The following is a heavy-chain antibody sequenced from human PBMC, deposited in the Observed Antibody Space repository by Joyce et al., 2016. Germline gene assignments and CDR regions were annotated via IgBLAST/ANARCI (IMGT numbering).Heavy chain of an antibody. CDR3: ARDSQILVAGTNYFDY. V-gene: IGHV3-7*03. CDR1: GFSFRSHW. J-gene: IGHJ4*02. D-gene: IGHD1-1*01. Sequence: EVQLVESGGGLVQPGGSLRLSCAASGFSFRSHWMSWVRQAPGKGREWVANINQDGSETHFVDSVRGRFTISRDNTKNSLYLQMNSLRAEDTAVYYCARDSQILVAGTNYFDYWGQGTLATVSS. CDR2: INQDGSET.